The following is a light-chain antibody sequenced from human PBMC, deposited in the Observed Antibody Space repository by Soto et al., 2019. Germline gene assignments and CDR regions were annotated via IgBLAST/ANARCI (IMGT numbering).Light chain of an antibody. CDR3: LQHHSYPQT. V-gene: IGKV1-17*01. CDR2: AVS. CDR1: QCIKND. J-gene: IGKJ1*01. Sequence: DIQMTQSPSSLSASVGDGVTITFRASQCIKNDLAWYQQKPGKAPKRLIYAVSSLQSGVPSRFSGSGSGTEFTLTISSLQPEDVATYYCLQHHSYPQTFGQGTKVDIK.